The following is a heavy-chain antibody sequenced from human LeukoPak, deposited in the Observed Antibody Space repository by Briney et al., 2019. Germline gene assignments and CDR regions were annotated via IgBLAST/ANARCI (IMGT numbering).Heavy chain of an antibody. CDR2: LSPYNGDT. CDR3: ARLRGGIYSSRDAFAI. CDR1: GYTFTSNG. D-gene: IGHD6-19*01. Sequence: ASVTVSCRASGYTFTSNGISWVRRAPGQGLEWMAWLSPYNGDTTYAQELQGRVTVTTDASTSTAYMELRSLRSDDTAMYFCARLRGGIYSSRDAFAIWGQGTMVTVSS. V-gene: IGHV1-18*01. J-gene: IGHJ3*02.